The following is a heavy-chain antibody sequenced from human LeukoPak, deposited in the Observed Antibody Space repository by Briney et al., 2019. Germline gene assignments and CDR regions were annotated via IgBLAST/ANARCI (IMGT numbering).Heavy chain of an antibody. CDR1: VYTFTHYY. D-gene: IGHD5-12*01. J-gene: IGHJ4*02. Sequence: ASVNVSFMSSVYTFTHYYMHWVRQAPGQGREGMGWINPNSGGTNYAQKFQGRVTMTRDTSISTAYMELSRLRSDDTAVYYCATPERGYSGYDFGSWGQGTLVTVSS. CDR2: INPNSGGT. CDR3: ATPERGYSGYDFGS. V-gene: IGHV1-2*02.